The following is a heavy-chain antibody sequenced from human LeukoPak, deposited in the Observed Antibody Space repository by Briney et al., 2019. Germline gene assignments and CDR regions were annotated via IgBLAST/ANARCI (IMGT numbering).Heavy chain of an antibody. J-gene: IGHJ4*02. D-gene: IGHD5-18*01. CDR3: AKDSYSKGDY. V-gene: IGHV3-7*01. Sequence: GGSLRLSCAASRFTFSGYAMTWVRQAPGKGLEWVANIKNDGTVKNYVDSVKGRFTISRDNAKNSLYLQMNSPRAEDTGVYYCAKDSYSKGDYWGQGVLVTVSS. CDR2: IKNDGTVK. CDR1: RFTFSGYA.